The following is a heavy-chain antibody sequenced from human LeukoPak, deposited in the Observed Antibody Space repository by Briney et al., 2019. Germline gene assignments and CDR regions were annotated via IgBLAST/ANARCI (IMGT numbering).Heavy chain of an antibody. CDR1: GGSFSGFC. CDR3: ARQGDALIAKFDP. Sequence: SETLSLTFAVYGGSFSGFCWSWIRQPPGKGLEWIGEISHSGGTKYNPSLKSRVTISEDTSKNQFSLKLTSVTAADTAVYYCARQGDALIAKFDPWGKGTLVTVSS. CDR2: ISHSGGT. D-gene: IGHD3-16*01. V-gene: IGHV4-34*01. J-gene: IGHJ5*02.